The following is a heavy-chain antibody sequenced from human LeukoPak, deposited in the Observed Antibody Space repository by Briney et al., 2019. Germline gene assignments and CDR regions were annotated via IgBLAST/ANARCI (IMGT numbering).Heavy chain of an antibody. CDR1: GFTFSSYA. Sequence: GGSLRLSCAASGFTFSSYAMSWVRQAPGKGLEWVSAISGGGGSTYYADSVKGRFTISRDNSKNTLYLQMNSLRAEDTAVYYCAKVLGIAAAKMSWDFDYWGQGTLVTVSS. D-gene: IGHD6-13*01. CDR2: ISGGGGST. V-gene: IGHV3-23*01. J-gene: IGHJ4*02. CDR3: AKVLGIAAAKMSWDFDY.